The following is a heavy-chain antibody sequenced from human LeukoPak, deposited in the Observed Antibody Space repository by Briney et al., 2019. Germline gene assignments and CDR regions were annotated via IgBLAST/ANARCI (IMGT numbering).Heavy chain of an antibody. CDR2: IYYSGST. D-gene: IGHD3-10*01. CDR1: GGSISSYY. V-gene: IGHV4-59*01. CDR3: ARAELLYAPLDY. J-gene: IGHJ4*02. Sequence: SETLSLTCTVSGGSISSYYWSWIRQPPGKGLEWIGYIYYSGSTNYNPSLKSRVTISVDTSKNQFSLKLSSVTAADTAVYYCARAELLYAPLDYWGQGTLVTVSS.